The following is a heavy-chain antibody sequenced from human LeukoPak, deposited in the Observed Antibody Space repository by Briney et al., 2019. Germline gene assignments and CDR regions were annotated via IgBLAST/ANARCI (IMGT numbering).Heavy chain of an antibody. CDR3: ARAISYSSSSGYYYGMDV. J-gene: IGHJ6*02. CDR1: GFSFNTYG. V-gene: IGHV3-30*02. D-gene: IGHD6-13*01. CDR2: IQYDGNNE. Sequence: GGSLRLSCAASGFSFNTYGMHWVRQAPGKGLEWVAFIQYDGNNEFYADSVKGRFTISRDNSKNTLYLQMSSLRAEDTAVYYCARAISYSSSSGYYYGMDVWGQGTTVTVSS.